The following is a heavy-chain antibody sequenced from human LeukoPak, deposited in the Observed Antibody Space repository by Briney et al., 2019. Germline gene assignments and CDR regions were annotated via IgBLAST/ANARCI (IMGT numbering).Heavy chain of an antibody. V-gene: IGHV3-23*01. Sequence: GGSLRLSCAASGFIFSSYGMSWVRQAPGKGLEWVSAISGSGGSTYYADSVKGRFTISRDNSKNTLYLQMNSLRADDTAVYYCARHGGLRPFDYWGQGTLVTVSS. CDR1: GFIFSSYG. CDR2: ISGSGGST. D-gene: IGHD5-12*01. CDR3: ARHGGLRPFDY. J-gene: IGHJ4*02.